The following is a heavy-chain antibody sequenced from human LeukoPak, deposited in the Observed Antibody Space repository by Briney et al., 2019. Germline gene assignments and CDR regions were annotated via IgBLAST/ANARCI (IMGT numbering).Heavy chain of an antibody. CDR2: IYTSGST. Sequence: KPSETLSLTCTVSGGSIISYYWSWIRQPPGKGLEWIGYIYTSGSTNYNPSLKTRVNISVDPSKNQSSLNLNTVSAADTAVYYCARDLVVGGTCRLDYSGQGALGTVSS. CDR1: GGSIISYY. D-gene: IGHD5-12*01. J-gene: IGHJ4*02. CDR3: ARDLVVGGTCRLDY. V-gene: IGHV4-4*09.